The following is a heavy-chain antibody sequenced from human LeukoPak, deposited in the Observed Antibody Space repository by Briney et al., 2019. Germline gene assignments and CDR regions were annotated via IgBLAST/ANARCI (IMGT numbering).Heavy chain of an antibody. Sequence: PGGSLRLSCAASGLTSTNYAVNWFRQAPGKGLEWVSVLIGRSGSTDYADSVKGRLTISRDISKNTLCLQMNSLRAEGTAIYYCAKGAYDYIEIAYFDSWGQGTLVTVHS. CDR1: GLTSTNYA. CDR3: AKGAYDYIEIAYFDS. V-gene: IGHV3-23*01. D-gene: IGHD5-12*01. J-gene: IGHJ4*02. CDR2: LIGRSGST.